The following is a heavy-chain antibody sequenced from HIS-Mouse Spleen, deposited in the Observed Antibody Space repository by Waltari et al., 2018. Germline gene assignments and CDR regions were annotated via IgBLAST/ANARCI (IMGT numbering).Heavy chain of an antibody. Sequence: QVQLQESGPGLVKPSETLSLTCTVSGYSISSCYYWGWVRQPPGKGLEWIGSIYHSGSTYYNPSLKSRVTISVDTSKNQFSLKLSSVTAADTAVYYCARDRNYYDSSGYYYYYYYYGMDVWGQGTTVTVSS. J-gene: IGHJ6*02. CDR2: IYHSGST. CDR1: GYSISSCYY. CDR3: ARDRNYYDSSGYYYYYYYYGMDV. V-gene: IGHV4-38-2*02. D-gene: IGHD3-22*01.